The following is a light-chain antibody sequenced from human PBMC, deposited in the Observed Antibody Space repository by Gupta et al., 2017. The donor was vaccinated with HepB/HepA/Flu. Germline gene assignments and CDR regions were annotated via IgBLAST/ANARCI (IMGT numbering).Light chain of an antibody. V-gene: IGLV2-23*02. Sequence: QSALTQPASVSGSPGQSITLACTGTNSDVVSYNLVSWYQQHPGKAPQLMIYEVSKRPSGVSIRFSGSKSGNTASLTISGLQAEDEAEYYCRSHEGSTTYVVFGGGTKLTVL. CDR1: NSDVVSYNL. CDR2: EVS. CDR3: RSHEGSTTYVV. J-gene: IGLJ2*01.